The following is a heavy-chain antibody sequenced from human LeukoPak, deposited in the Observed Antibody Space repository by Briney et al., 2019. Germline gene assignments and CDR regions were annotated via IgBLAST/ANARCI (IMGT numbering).Heavy chain of an antibody. CDR2: INPNSGGT. V-gene: IGHV1-2*02. D-gene: IGHD2-2*01. CDR3: ARGPTVPAAYNWFDP. Sequence: ASVKVSCKASGYTFTGYYMHWARQAPGQGLEWMGWINPNSGGTNYAQKFQGRVTMTRDTSISTAYMELSRLRSDDTAVYYCARGPTVPAAYNWFDPWGQGTLVTVSS. CDR1: GYTFTGYY. J-gene: IGHJ5*02.